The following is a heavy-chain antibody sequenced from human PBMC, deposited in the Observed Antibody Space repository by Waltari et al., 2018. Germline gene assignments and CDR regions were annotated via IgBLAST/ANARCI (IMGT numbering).Heavy chain of an antibody. CDR1: GFTFSNYA. V-gene: IGHV3-23*01. Sequence: VQLLESGGGLVQPGGSLRLSCAASGFTFSNYAMSWGRQAPGKGLEWVSVINGGGVNTYYADSVKGRLTISRDNSKNTLYLQMNSLRAEDTAVYYCAKHPTVGNFDYWGQGTLVTVSP. CDR3: AKHPTVGNFDY. D-gene: IGHD4-4*01. J-gene: IGHJ4*02. CDR2: INGGGVNT.